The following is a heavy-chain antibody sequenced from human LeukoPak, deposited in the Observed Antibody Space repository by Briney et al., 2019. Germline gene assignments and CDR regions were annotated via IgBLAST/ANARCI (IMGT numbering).Heavy chain of an antibody. Sequence: PGGSLRLSCAASGFTFSSYAMSWVRQAPGKGLEWVSAISGSGGSTYYADSVKGRFTISRDNSKNTLYLQMNSLRAEDTAVYYCAKGKLTPINYGSGSHGHGMDVWGQGTTVTVSS. CDR2: ISGSGGST. CDR1: GFTFSSYA. D-gene: IGHD3-10*01. CDR3: AKGKLTPINYGSGSHGHGMDV. J-gene: IGHJ6*02. V-gene: IGHV3-23*01.